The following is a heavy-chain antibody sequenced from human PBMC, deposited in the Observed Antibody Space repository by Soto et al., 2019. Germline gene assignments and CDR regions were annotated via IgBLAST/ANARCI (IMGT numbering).Heavy chain of an antibody. J-gene: IGHJ4*02. V-gene: IGHV3-64D*06. D-gene: IGHD2-15*01. Sequence: QTGGSLRLSCSASGFIFSESTIYWVRQVPGKGLEAISAVSTSGRSTYYADSVKDRFTISRDNSKNTLFLQMGSLRPEDTAIYYCVKQAHGLDGVAFDYWGQGTQVTSPQ. CDR2: VSTSGRST. CDR3: VKQAHGLDGVAFDY. CDR1: GFIFSEST.